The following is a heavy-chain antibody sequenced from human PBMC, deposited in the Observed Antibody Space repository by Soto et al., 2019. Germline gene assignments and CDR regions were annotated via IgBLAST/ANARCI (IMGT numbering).Heavy chain of an antibody. Sequence: QVQLVESGGGLVKPGGSLRLSCAASGFTFSDYYMSWIRQAPGKGLEWVSYISSSGSTIYYADSVKGRFTISRDNAKNSLYLQMNSLRAEDTAVYYCARVPPDTYDYIWGSTIDYWGQGTLVTVSS. CDR1: GFTFSDYY. J-gene: IGHJ4*02. D-gene: IGHD3-16*01. CDR2: ISSSGSTI. V-gene: IGHV3-11*01. CDR3: ARVPPDTYDYIWGSTIDY.